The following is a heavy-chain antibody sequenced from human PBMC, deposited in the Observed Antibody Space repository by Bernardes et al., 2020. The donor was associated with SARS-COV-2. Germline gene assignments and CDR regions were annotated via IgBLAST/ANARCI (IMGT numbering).Heavy chain of an antibody. CDR3: AKETLDSTSSYFDF. J-gene: IGHJ4*02. V-gene: IGHV1-18*01. D-gene: IGHD6-6*01. CDR1: GYTFTSYG. Sequence: ASVKVSCRASGYTFTSYGISWVRQAPGQGLEWMGWISADSGNTDYAQKFQGRVTMTTDTSTSTAYMELRSLRSDDTAVYYCAKETLDSTSSYFDFWGQGTLVTVSS. CDR2: ISADSGNT.